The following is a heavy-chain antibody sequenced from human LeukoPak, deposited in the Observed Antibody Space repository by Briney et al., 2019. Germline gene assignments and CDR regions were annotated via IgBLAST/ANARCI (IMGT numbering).Heavy chain of an antibody. D-gene: IGHD3-22*01. CDR1: GGSFSGYY. J-gene: IGHJ4*02. V-gene: IGHV4-34*01. CDR2: INHSGST. Sequence: SETLSLTCAVYGGSFSGYYWSWIRQPPGKGLEWIGEINHSGSTNYNPSLKSRVTISVDTSKNQFSLKLSSVTAADTAVYHCASCYYYDSSGCAYWGQGTLVTVSS. CDR3: ASCYYYDSSGCAY.